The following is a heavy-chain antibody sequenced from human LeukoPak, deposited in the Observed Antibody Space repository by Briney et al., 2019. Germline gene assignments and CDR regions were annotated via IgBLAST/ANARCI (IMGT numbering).Heavy chain of an antibody. CDR1: GYTFTTYY. V-gene: IGHV1-46*01. CDR3: ARVGRRGLWFGDPWHSDY. CDR2: INPSGGST. Sequence: ASVKVSCKASGYTFTTYYMHWVRQAPGQGLEWMGIINPSGGSTSYAQKFQGRVTMTRDTSTSTVYMELSSLKSEDTAVYYCARVGRRGLWFGDPWHSDYWGQGTLVTVSS. D-gene: IGHD3-10*01. J-gene: IGHJ4*02.